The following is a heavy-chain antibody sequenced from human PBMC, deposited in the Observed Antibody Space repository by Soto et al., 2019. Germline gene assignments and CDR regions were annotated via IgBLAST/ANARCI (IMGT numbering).Heavy chain of an antibody. CDR1: GFPFSSTD. CDR3: AKNSGWFNT. J-gene: IGHJ5*02. V-gene: IGHV3-23*01. D-gene: IGHD3-10*01. CDR2: IDGSGGTT. Sequence: LGLSCAASGFPFSSTDMTWVRQAPGKGLDWVSTIDGSGGTTYYADSVKGRFTISRDNSMNTVYLQMNSLRADDTALYYCAKNSGWFNTWGQGALVTVSS.